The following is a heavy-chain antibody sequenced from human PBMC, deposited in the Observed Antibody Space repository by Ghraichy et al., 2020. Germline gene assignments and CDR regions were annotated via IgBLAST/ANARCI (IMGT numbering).Heavy chain of an antibody. CDR3: TRDWGYCSGGSCYV. CDR1: GFTFGDYA. CDR2: IRSKAYGGTT. D-gene: IGHD2-15*01. Sequence: GGSLRLSWTASGFTFGDYAMSWFRQAPGKGLEWVGFIRSKAYGGTTEYAASVKGRFTISRDDSKSIAYLQMNSLKTEDTAVYYCTRDWGYCSGGSCYVWGQGTLVTVCS. J-gene: IGHJ4*02. V-gene: IGHV3-49*03.